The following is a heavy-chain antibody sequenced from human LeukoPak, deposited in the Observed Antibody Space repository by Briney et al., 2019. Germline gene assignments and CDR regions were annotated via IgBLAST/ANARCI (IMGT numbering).Heavy chain of an antibody. J-gene: IGHJ5*02. Sequence: SGTLSLTCAVSGGSISSSNWWSWVRQPPGKGLEWIGEIYHSGSTNYNPSLKSRVTISVDKSKNQFSLKLSSVTAADTAVYYCAKVSPNVLLLLNLFRPLGQGTLVTVSS. CDR2: IYHSGST. CDR3: AKVSPNVLLLLNLFRP. CDR1: GGSISSSNW. D-gene: IGHD3-22*01. V-gene: IGHV4-4*02.